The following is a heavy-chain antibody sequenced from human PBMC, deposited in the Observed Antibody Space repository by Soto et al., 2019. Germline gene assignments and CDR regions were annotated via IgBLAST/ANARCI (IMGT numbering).Heavy chain of an antibody. V-gene: IGHV4-4*02. CDR2: IHHSGST. CDR3: ASSPTGAPI. Sequence: QVQLQESGPGLVKPSGTLSLTCAVSGGSISSSDWWSWVRQPPGKGLEWVGEIHHSGSTNYNPSLKGRSTISVDTSEKHFPLTLTSVPAGAPAVFFCASSPTGAPIGGQEPLFPVSS. CDR1: GGSISSSDW. D-gene: IGHD1-1*01. J-gene: IGHJ4*02.